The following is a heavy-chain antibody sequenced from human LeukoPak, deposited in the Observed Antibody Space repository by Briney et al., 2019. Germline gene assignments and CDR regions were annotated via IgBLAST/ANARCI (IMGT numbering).Heavy chain of an antibody. CDR2: TYSGGNT. CDR1: GFTVSSSH. Sequence: GGSLRLSCAASGFTVSSSHMTWVRQTPGKGLEWVSVTYSGGNTDYADSVKGRFTISRDNSKNTLYLQMSSLRVEDTAIYYCARGGNYFPIDYWGQGTFVIVSS. D-gene: IGHD2/OR15-2a*01. V-gene: IGHV3-53*01. J-gene: IGHJ4*02. CDR3: ARGGNYFPIDY.